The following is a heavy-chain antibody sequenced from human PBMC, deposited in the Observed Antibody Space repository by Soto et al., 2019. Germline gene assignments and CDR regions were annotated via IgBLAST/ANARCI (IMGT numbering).Heavy chain of an antibody. V-gene: IGHV1-69*01. CDR2: IIPIFGTA. CDR1: GGTFSSYS. D-gene: IGHD2-21*01. J-gene: IGHJ2*01. Sequence: QVQLVQSGAEVKKPGSSVKFSCKASGGTFSSYSIHWVRQAPGQGLEWMGGIIPIFGTAHYAQKFQGRVTLTADESTRTAHMELSSLRNEDTAVYYCARPFQAWPGGWYFDLWGRGTLVTVSS. CDR3: ARPFQAWPGGWYFDL.